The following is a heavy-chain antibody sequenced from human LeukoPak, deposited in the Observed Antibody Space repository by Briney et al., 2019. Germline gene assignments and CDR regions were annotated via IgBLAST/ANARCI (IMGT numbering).Heavy chain of an antibody. Sequence: ASVKVSCKASGYTFTSYGISWVRQAPGQGLEWMGWISAYNGNTNYAQKLQGRVTMTTDTSTNTAYMELRSLRSDDTAVYYCARDRVWIAAAGIGSDYWGQGTLVTVSS. D-gene: IGHD6-13*01. V-gene: IGHV1-18*04. CDR2: ISAYNGNT. CDR3: ARDRVWIAAAGIGSDY. J-gene: IGHJ4*02. CDR1: GYTFTSYG.